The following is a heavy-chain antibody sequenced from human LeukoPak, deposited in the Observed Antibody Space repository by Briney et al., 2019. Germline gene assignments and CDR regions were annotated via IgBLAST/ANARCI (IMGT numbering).Heavy chain of an antibody. CDR1: GFTFSSYA. Sequence: GGSLRLSCAASGFTFSSYAMTWVRQAPGKGLEWVSSIIGSGSNTYYADSVKGRFTISRDNSKNTLYLQMNSLRAEDTAVYYCAKGVLRTWGDYWGQGTLVTVSS. CDR3: AKGVLRTWGDY. D-gene: IGHD3-16*01. V-gene: IGHV3-23*01. CDR2: IIGSGSNT. J-gene: IGHJ4*02.